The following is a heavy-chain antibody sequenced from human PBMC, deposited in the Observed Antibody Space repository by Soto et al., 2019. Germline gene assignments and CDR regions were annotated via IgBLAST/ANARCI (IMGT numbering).Heavy chain of an antibody. Sequence: GGSLRLSCAASGFTFSSYGIHWVRQAPGKGLEWVAVIWHDGSDKYYADSVKGRFTNSRDNSKNTLYLQMNSLRDEDTAVYYCAREPDYYFDYWGQGTLVTVSS. CDR3: AREPDYYFDY. V-gene: IGHV3-33*01. CDR1: GFTFSSYG. CDR2: IWHDGSDK. J-gene: IGHJ4*02.